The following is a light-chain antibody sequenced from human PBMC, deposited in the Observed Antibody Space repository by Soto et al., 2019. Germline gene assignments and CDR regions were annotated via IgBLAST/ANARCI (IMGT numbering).Light chain of an antibody. V-gene: IGKV1-5*01. J-gene: IGKJ1*01. Sequence: DIQMTQSPFTRSASVGDRVTITCRASQTISSWLAWYQQIPGKAPKLLIYDASNLESGVPSRFSGSGSGTEFTLTISSLQPEDFAVYYCQQYENYWTFGQGTKVDIK. CDR3: QQYENYWT. CDR2: DAS. CDR1: QTISSW.